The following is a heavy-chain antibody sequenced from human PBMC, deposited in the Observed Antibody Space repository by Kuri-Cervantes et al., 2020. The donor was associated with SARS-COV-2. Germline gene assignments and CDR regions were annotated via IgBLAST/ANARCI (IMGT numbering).Heavy chain of an antibody. CDR3: ARADYYDSSGYGADY. J-gene: IGHJ4*02. CDR2: ISTSIGKT. CDR1: GYSFTSYS. V-gene: IGHV1-18*01. D-gene: IGHD3-22*01. Sequence: ASVKVSCKASGYSFTSYSVTWVRQAPGQGLEWMGWISTSIGKTNYAQKFQGRVTITADKSTSTAYMELSSLRSEDTAVYYCARADYYDSSGYGADYWGQGTLVTVSS.